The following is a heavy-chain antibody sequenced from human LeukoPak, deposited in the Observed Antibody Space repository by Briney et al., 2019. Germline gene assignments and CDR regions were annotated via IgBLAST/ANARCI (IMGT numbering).Heavy chain of an antibody. CDR1: GFTFDEYA. J-gene: IGHJ4*02. D-gene: IGHD3-10*01. CDR3: TKSFIYGSGTRFDY. V-gene: IGHV3-9*01. Sequence: PGGSLRLSCAASGFTFDEYAMHWVRQGPGKGLEWVSGISWNSGSIVYADSVKGRFTISRDNAKNSVYLQMNSLRTDDTALYYCTKSFIYGSGTRFDYWGQGTLVTVSS. CDR2: ISWNSGSI.